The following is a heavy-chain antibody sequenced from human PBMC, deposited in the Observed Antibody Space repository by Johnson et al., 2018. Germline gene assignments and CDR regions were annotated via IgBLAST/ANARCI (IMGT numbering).Heavy chain of an antibody. CDR3: ASYRGDYAEYFPN. CDR2: IYYTGST. J-gene: IGHJ1*01. CDR1: GGSISSGRYY. V-gene: IGHV4-30-4*01. D-gene: IGHD4-17*01. Sequence: QVQLQESGPRLVKPSQPLSLTCSVSGGSISSGRYYWSWLRQPPGKGPEWIGYIYYTGSTYYNPSLKSRVTISLDTSKNLFSLKLNSVTAADTAVYFCASYRGDYAEYFPNWGQGTLVTVSS.